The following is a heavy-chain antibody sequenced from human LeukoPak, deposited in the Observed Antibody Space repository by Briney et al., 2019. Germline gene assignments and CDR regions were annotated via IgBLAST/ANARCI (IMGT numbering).Heavy chain of an antibody. V-gene: IGHV4-4*09. J-gene: IGHJ3*02. CDR3: ARRILVVDAFDI. Sequence: SETLSLTCTVSDDSIKTYYWSWIRQSPGKGLEWIGHIYRSGSSDYNPSLKSRVTMSVDTSKNQISLNLRSATAADTAVYYCARRILVVDAFDIWGQGTLVTVSS. D-gene: IGHD2-21*01. CDR2: IYRSGSS. CDR1: DDSIKTYY.